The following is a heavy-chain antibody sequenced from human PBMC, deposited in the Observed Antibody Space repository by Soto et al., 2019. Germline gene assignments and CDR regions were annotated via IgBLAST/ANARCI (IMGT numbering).Heavy chain of an antibody. CDR3: ARDTVYGDYSY. J-gene: IGHJ4*02. CDR1: GVSISTSSYY. V-gene: IGHV4-61*01. CDR2: IYYSGST. Sequence: SETLSLTCAVSGVSISTSSYYWGWVRLAPGKGLEWIGYIYYSGSTNYNPSLKSRVTISVDTSKNQFSLKLSSVTAADTAVYYCARDTVYGDYSYWGQGTLVTVSS. D-gene: IGHD4-17*01.